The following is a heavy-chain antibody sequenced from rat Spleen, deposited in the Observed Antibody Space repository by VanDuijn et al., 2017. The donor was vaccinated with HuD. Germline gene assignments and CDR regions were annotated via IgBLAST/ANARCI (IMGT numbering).Heavy chain of an antibody. CDR2: IVYDGTRT. Sequence: VQLKESGPGLVQPSQTLSLTCTVSGFSLTSYHVSWVRQAPKKGLEWVATIVYDGTRTYFRDSVKGRFTLSRDNTKSTLYLQMDSLRSEDTATYYCATAGTRVSRFAYWGQGTLVTVSS. V-gene: IGHV5S10*01. CDR3: ATAGTRVSRFAY. CDR1: GFSLTSYH. J-gene: IGHJ3*01. D-gene: IGHD1-4*01.